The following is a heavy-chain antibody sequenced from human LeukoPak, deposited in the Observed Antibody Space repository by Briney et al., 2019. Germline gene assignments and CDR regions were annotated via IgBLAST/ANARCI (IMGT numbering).Heavy chain of an antibody. D-gene: IGHD2-15*01. J-gene: IGHJ3*02. CDR2: INPSGGST. CDR1: GYTFGINY. CDR3: ARDRTQRRHCGGGSCGWDI. V-gene: IGHV1-46*01. Sequence: ASVTVSCTSSGYTFGINYMHWVRQAPGQGLEWMGIINPSGGSTSYAQRFQGRVTMTRDTSRSTVYMELSSLRSEDTAVYYCARDRTQRRHCGGGSCGWDIWGQGTMVTVSS.